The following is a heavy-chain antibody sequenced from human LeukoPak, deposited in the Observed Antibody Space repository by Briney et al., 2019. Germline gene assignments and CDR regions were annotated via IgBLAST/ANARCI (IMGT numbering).Heavy chain of an antibody. CDR2: LFPDGRT. CDR3: ARTNPVYGDYDY. CDR1: GFSVNDNY. V-gene: IGHV3-53*01. D-gene: IGHD4-17*01. J-gene: IGHJ4*02. Sequence: GGSLRLSCAVSGFSVNDNYMSWVRQAPGKGLQWVSVLFPDGRTYYADSVKGRFTISRDLARNTLLLQMHSLRADDTAVHYCARTNPVYGDYDYWGQGTLVTVSS.